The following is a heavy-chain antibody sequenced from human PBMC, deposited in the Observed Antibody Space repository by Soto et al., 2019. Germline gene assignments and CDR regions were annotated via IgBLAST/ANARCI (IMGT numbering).Heavy chain of an antibody. CDR2: ISSSGSTI. CDR1: GFTFSDYY. J-gene: IGHJ6*03. Sequence: PGGLLRLSCAASGFTFSDYYMSWIRQAPGKGLEWVSYISSSGSTIYYADSVKGRFTISRDNAKNSLYLQMNSLRAEDTAVYYCARVVSRGPPGVLYYYYMDVWGKGTTVTVSS. CDR3: ARVVSRGPPGVLYYYYMDV. D-gene: IGHD2-2*01. V-gene: IGHV3-11*01.